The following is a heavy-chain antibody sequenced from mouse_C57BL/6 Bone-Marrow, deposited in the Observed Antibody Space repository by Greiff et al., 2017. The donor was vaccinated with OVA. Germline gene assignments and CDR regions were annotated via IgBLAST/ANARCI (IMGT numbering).Heavy chain of an antibody. V-gene: IGHV3-6*01. CDR1: GYSITSGYY. Sequence: EVKVEESGPGLVKPSQSLSLTCSITGYSITSGYYWNWIRQFPGNKLEWMGYISYDGSNNYNPSLKNRISITRDTSKNQFFLKLNSVTTEDTATYYCARGGSSSLYAMDYWGQGTSVTVSS. CDR3: ARGGSSSLYAMDY. J-gene: IGHJ4*01. CDR2: ISYDGSN. D-gene: IGHD1-1*01.